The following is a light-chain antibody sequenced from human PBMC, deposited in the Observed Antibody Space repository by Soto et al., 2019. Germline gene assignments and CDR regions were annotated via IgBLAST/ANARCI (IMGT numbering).Light chain of an antibody. Sequence: SYELTQPPSVSVSPGQTASITCSGAKLGDKYACWYQQKQGQSPVLVIDQDSKRPSGIPERFAGSNSGNTATMTISGTQAMDEADYYCPSWDSSTVVFGGGTKLTVL. CDR2: QDS. J-gene: IGLJ2*01. CDR1: KLGDKY. V-gene: IGLV3-1*01. CDR3: PSWDSSTVV.